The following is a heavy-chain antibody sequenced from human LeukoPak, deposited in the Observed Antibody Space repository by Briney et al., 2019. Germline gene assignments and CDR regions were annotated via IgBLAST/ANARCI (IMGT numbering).Heavy chain of an antibody. CDR3: ARYGSGSSGLDY. CDR1: GGSISSYY. CDR2: IYYSGST. Sequence: PSETLSLTCTVSGGSISSYYWSWIRQTPGKGLEWIGYIYYSGSTNYNPSLKSRVTISVDTSKNQFSLKLSSVTAADTAVYYCARYGSGSSGLDYWGQGTLVTVSS. D-gene: IGHD3-10*01. J-gene: IGHJ4*02. V-gene: IGHV4-59*01.